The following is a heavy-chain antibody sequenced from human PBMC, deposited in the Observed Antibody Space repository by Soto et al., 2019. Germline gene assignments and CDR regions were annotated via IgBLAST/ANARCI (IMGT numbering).Heavy chain of an antibody. Sequence: QVQLVQSGAEVKKPGSSVKVSCKASGGTFSSYAISWVRQAPGQGLEWMGGIIPIFGTANCAQKFQGRVTITADESTSTAYMELSSLRSEDTAVYYCARYSYGGTYYYYYGMDVWGQGTTVTVSS. CDR1: GGTFSSYA. CDR2: IIPIFGTA. V-gene: IGHV1-69*01. CDR3: ARYSYGGTYYYYYGMDV. D-gene: IGHD4-17*01. J-gene: IGHJ6*02.